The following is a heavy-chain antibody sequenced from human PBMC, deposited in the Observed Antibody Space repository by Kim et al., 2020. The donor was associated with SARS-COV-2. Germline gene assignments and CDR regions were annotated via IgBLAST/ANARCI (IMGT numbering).Heavy chain of an antibody. CDR2: MSYGGNT. CDR1: GGSIRSSSYS. J-gene: IGHJ4*02. V-gene: IGHV4-39*01. Sequence: SETLSLTCTVSGGSIRSSSYSWGWIRQPPGKGLEWIGSMSYGGNTYYNPPLMSRVTMSIDTSKNQFSLTLTSVTAADTALYYCARHYPIDCSGGSCSSEIWGFDFWGQGTLVTVSS. D-gene: IGHD2-15*01. CDR3: ARHYPIDCSGGSCSSEIWGFDF.